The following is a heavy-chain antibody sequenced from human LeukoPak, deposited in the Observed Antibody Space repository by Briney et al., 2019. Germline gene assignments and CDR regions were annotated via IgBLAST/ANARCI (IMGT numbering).Heavy chain of an antibody. CDR3: ARELSIAVAGNFDY. Sequence: GGSLRLSCAASGFTFSSYWMSWVRPAPGKGLELVANIKKDGSEKYYVDSVKGRFTISRDNAKNSLYLQMNSLRAEDTAVYYCARELSIAVAGNFDYLGQGTLVTVSS. V-gene: IGHV3-7*01. D-gene: IGHD6-19*01. J-gene: IGHJ4*02. CDR1: GFTFSSYW. CDR2: IKKDGSEK.